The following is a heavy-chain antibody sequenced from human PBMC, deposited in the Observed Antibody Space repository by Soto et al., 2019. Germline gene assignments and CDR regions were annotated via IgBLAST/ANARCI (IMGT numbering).Heavy chain of an antibody. CDR2: IWYDGSNK. J-gene: IGHJ4*02. CDR3: AREGGGYSYGPLDY. Sequence: QVQLVESGGGVVQPGRSLRLSCAASGFTFSSYGMHWVRQAPGKGLEWVAVIWYDGSNKYYADSVKGRFTISRDNSKNTLYLQMISLRAEDTAVYYCAREGGGYSYGPLDYWGQGTLVTVSS. V-gene: IGHV3-33*01. CDR1: GFTFSSYG. D-gene: IGHD5-18*01.